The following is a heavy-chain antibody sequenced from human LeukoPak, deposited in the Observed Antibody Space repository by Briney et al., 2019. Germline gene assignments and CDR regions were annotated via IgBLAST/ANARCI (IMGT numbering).Heavy chain of an antibody. CDR2: IYYSGST. V-gene: IGHV4-39*01. Sequence: PSETLSLTCTVSGGSISSSSYYWGWIRQPPGKGLEWIGSIYYSGSTYYNPSLKSRVTISVDTSKNQFSLKLSSVTAADTAVYYCAIEDYYDSSGLDYWGQGTLVTVSP. CDR1: GGSISSSSYY. J-gene: IGHJ4*02. D-gene: IGHD3-22*01. CDR3: AIEDYYDSSGLDY.